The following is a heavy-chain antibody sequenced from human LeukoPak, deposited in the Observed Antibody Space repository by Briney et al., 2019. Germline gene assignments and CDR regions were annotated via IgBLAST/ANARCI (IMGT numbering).Heavy chain of an antibody. CDR3: ARSVIGGEIYGGFDP. D-gene: IGHD3-16*01. CDR2: IYPGDSDT. J-gene: IGHJ5*02. Sequence: GESLKISCKGSGYSFTSYWIGWVRQMPGKGLEWMGIIYPGDSDTRYSPSFQGQVTISADKSITTAYLQWSSLKASDTAMYYCARSVIGGEIYGGFDPWGQGTLVTVSS. CDR1: GYSFTSYW. V-gene: IGHV5-51*01.